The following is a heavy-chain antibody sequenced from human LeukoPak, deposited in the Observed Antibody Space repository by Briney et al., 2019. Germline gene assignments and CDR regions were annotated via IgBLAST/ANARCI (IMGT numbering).Heavy chain of an antibody. CDR1: GFTFSSYG. D-gene: IGHD1-26*01. CDR3: AKDRAGFIVGATSVDY. Sequence: GGSLRLSCAASGFTFSSYGMSWVRQAPGKGLEWVSAISGSGGSTYYADSVKGRFTISRDNSKNTLYLQMNSLRAEDTAVYYCAKDRAGFIVGATSVDYWGQGTLVTVSS. J-gene: IGHJ4*02. V-gene: IGHV3-23*01. CDR2: ISGSGGST.